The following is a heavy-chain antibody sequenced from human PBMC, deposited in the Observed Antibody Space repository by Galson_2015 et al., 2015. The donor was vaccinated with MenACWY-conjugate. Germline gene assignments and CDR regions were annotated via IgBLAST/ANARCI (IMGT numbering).Heavy chain of an antibody. CDR1: GGSFSGYY. J-gene: IGHJ4*02. CDR2: INHSGST. D-gene: IGHD3-16*02. Sequence: ETLSLTCAVYGGSFSGYYWSWIRQPPGKGLEWIGEINHSGSTNYNPSLKSRVTISVDTSKNQFSLKLSSVTAADTAVYYCARLVGMITFGGVIVPAFFFDYWGQGTLVTVSS. CDR3: ARLVGMITFGGVIVPAFFFDY. V-gene: IGHV4-34*01.